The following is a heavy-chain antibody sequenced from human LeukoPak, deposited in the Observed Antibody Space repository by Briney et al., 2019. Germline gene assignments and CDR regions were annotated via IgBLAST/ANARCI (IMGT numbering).Heavy chain of an antibody. D-gene: IGHD3-16*01. J-gene: IGHJ4*02. Sequence: GGSLRLSCAASGFTFRSYWMSWVRQAPGKGLEWVAVIDPDGGEMYYVDSVEVRFTISRDNSKNSLYLQMNSWGAEATAVISGGRGRPFPFGGQEPLVTVSS. V-gene: IGHV3-7*04. CDR3: GRGRPFPF. CDR1: GFTFRSYW. CDR2: IDPDGGEM.